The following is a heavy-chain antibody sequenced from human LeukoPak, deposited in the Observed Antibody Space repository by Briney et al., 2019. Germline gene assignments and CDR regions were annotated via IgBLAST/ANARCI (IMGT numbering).Heavy chain of an antibody. Sequence: PGGSLRLSCAASGFTFSNYWMRWVRQAPGKGLEWVANINREGSGKYYVDSVKGRFTISRDNAKNSLYLQMSSLGAVDTAVYYCEGGPGYWGQGTLVTVSS. V-gene: IGHV3-7*01. J-gene: IGHJ4*02. CDR1: GFTFSNYW. CDR2: INREGSGK. D-gene: IGHD2-15*01. CDR3: EGGPGY.